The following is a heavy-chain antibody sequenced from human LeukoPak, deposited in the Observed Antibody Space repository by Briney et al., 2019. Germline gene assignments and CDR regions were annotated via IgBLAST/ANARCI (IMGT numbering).Heavy chain of an antibody. Sequence: PEGSLGLSCAASGFTFSNAYMSWVRQAPGKGLEWVGRIKSKAHGGTTEYAAPVKGRFTISRDDSKNTLFLQMNSLQTEDAALYYCATYSSSYYYFVYWGQGTLVTVSS. D-gene: IGHD6-13*01. CDR1: GFTFSNAY. V-gene: IGHV3-15*01. CDR2: IKSKAHGGTT. CDR3: ATYSSSYYYFVY. J-gene: IGHJ4*02.